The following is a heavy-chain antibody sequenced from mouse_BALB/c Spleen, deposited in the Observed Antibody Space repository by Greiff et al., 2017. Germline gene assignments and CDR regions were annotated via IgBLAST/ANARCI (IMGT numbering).Heavy chain of an antibody. V-gene: IGHV5-17*02. CDR1: GFTFSSFG. CDR3: ARSRGQGGYFDV. CDR2: ISSGSSTI. Sequence: DVKLVESGGGLVQPGGSRKLSCAASGFTFSSFGMHWVRQAPEKGLEWVAYISSGSSTIYYADTVKGRFTISRDNPKNTLFLQMTSLRSEDTAMYYCARSRGQGGYFDVWGAGTTVTASS. J-gene: IGHJ1*01. D-gene: IGHD6-1*01.